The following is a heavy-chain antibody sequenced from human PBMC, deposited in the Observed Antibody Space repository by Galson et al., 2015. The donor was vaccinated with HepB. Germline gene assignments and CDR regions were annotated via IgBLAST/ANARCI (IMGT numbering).Heavy chain of an antibody. CDR2: IKSNTDGGTT. J-gene: IGHJ4*02. Sequence: SLRLSCAASGFTFSNAWMSWVRQAPGKGLEWVGRIKSNTDGGTTDYAAPVKGRFTISRDDSKNTLYLQMNSLKTEDTAVYYCTTVRVDVLRYFDWSDYWGQGTLVTVSS. CDR1: GFTFSNAW. V-gene: IGHV3-15*01. D-gene: IGHD3-9*01. CDR3: TTVRVDVLRYFDWSDY.